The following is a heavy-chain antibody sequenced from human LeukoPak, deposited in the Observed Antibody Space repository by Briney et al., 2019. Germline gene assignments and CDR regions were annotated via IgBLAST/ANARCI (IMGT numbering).Heavy chain of an antibody. V-gene: IGHV3-48*02. Sequence: GGSLRLSCAASGFTFSSYSMNWVRQAPGKGLEWVSYISSSSTIYYADSVKGRFTISRDNAKNSLYLQMNSLRDEDTAVYYCARGLRIDYWGQGTLVTVSS. CDR2: ISSSSTI. CDR1: GFTFSSYS. D-gene: IGHD2-8*01. J-gene: IGHJ4*02. CDR3: ARGLRIDY.